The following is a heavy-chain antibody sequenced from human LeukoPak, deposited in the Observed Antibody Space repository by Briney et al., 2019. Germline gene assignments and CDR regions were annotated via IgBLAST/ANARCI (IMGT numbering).Heavy chain of an antibody. V-gene: IGHV4-30-2*01. J-gene: IGHJ4*02. Sequence: SETLSLTCAVSGGSISSGAYSWSWIRQPPGKGLEWIGYIYHSGSTYYNPSLNSRVTMSLDTSKNQFSLKLSSVTAADTAVYYCAREQQLVRGQVYTDYWGQGTLVTVSS. CDR2: IYHSGST. CDR1: GGSISSGAYS. D-gene: IGHD6-13*01. CDR3: AREQQLVRGQVYTDY.